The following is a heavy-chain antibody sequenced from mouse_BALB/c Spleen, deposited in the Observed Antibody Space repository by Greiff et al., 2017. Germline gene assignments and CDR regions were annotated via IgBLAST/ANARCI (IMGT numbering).Heavy chain of an antibody. V-gene: IGHV14-4*02. D-gene: IGHD1-1*01. Sequence: VQLQQSGAELVRPGASVKLSCTASGFNINDYYMHWVKQRPEQGLEWIGWIDPENGDTKYAPKFQGKATMTADTSSNTAYLQLSSLTSADTAVYYCNAEGVLRVFAYWGQGTLVTVSA. CDR3: NAEGVLRVFAY. CDR1: GFNINDYY. J-gene: IGHJ3*01. CDR2: IDPENGDT.